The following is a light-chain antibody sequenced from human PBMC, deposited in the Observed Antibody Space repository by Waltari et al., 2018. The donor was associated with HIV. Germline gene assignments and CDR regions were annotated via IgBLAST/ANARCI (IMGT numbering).Light chain of an antibody. CDR2: KAS. CDR3: QQYDSYSPT. Sequence: DIQMTQSPSTLSAFVGDRVTITCRASQSISTWLAWYQQKPGKAPKLLIYKASTLDSGVPSGFSGSGSGTEFTLTINSLQPDDFATYYCQQYDSYSPTFGQGTKVEIK. CDR1: QSISTW. V-gene: IGKV1-5*03. J-gene: IGKJ1*01.